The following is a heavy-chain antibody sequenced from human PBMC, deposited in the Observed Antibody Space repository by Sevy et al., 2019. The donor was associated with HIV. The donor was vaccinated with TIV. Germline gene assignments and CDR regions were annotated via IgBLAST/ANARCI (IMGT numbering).Heavy chain of an antibody. J-gene: IGHJ4*02. Sequence: GGSLRLSCAASGFSFSSYGMHWVRQAPGKGLEWMSYIQYDGSNKDYADSVKGRFTISRDNSKNTLYLQMNSLRVEDTAVFYCGKEGGGEGGDHWGQGTLATVSS. CDR2: IQYDGSNK. CDR1: GFSFSSYG. V-gene: IGHV3-30*02. D-gene: IGHD2-21*01. CDR3: GKEGGGEGGDH.